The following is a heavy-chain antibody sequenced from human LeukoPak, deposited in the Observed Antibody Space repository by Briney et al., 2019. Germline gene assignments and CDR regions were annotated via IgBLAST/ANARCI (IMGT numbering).Heavy chain of an antibody. D-gene: IGHD3-10*02. CDR2: IYPSDSDT. Sequence: GESLQISCKGSGYRFSNYWIAWVRQMPGKGLEWMGIIYPSDSDTTYSPSFQGQVTISADKSISTAYLQWSSLKASDTAMYYCARLGVNRITMLGTHLDYWGQGTLVTVSS. CDR3: ARLGVNRITMLGTHLDY. CDR1: GYRFSNYW. J-gene: IGHJ4*02. V-gene: IGHV5-51*01.